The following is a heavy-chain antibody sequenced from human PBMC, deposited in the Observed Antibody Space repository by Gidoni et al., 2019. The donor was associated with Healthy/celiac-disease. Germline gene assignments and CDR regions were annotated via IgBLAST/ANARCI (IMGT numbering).Heavy chain of an antibody. V-gene: IGHV3-33*01. Sequence: QVQLVESGGGVVQPGRSLRLGCAASGFAFSSYGMHWVAQAPGKGLEWVAFIWYDGSNKYYAYSVKGRFTISRDNSKNTLYLQMNSLRAEDTAVYYCARTGLPYDSSGYGSYWGQGTLVTVSS. CDR1: GFAFSSYG. CDR3: ARTGLPYDSSGYGSY. D-gene: IGHD3-22*01. J-gene: IGHJ4*02. CDR2: IWYDGSNK.